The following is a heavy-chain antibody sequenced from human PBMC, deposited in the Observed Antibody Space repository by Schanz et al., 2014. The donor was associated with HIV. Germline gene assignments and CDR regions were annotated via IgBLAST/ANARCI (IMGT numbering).Heavy chain of an antibody. Sequence: QVQLAESGGGVVRPGRSLRLSCAASGFTFSSYGMYWVRQAPGKGLEWVAVISHDGSKKYYADSVRGRITISRDNSKNTLYLQMNSLRADDTAVYYCAKGWRGYSISSLVDYWGQGSLVTVSS. V-gene: IGHV3-30*18. J-gene: IGHJ4*02. D-gene: IGHD6-6*01. CDR2: ISHDGSKK. CDR3: AKGWRGYSISSLVDY. CDR1: GFTFSSYG.